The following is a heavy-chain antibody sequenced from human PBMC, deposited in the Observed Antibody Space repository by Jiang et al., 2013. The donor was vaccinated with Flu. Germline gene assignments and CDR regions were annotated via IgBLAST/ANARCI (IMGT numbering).Heavy chain of an antibody. CDR1: GDSVSSNSAA. J-gene: IGHJ4*02. Sequence: GDSVSSNSAAWNWIRQSPSRGLEWLGRTYYRSKWYNGYAVSVKSRIIINPDTSKNHFSLQLNSVTPEDTAVYYCARSDGHFDYWGQGTLVTVSS. V-gene: IGHV6-1*01. CDR2: TYYRSKWYN. CDR3: ARSDGHFDY. D-gene: IGHD5-24*01.